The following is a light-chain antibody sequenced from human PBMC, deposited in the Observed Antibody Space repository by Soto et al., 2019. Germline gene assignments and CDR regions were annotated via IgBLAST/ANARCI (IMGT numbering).Light chain of an antibody. Sequence: IRVTQSPSSLSASVCDRVTITCRASQGISSYLAWYQQKPGKAPKLLIYKASTLKSGVPSRFSGSGSGTEFTLTISSRQPDDVATYYCQHYNRYSEAFGQGTKVDI. CDR1: QGISSY. V-gene: IGKV1-5*03. CDR2: KAS. CDR3: QHYNRYSEA. J-gene: IGKJ1*01.